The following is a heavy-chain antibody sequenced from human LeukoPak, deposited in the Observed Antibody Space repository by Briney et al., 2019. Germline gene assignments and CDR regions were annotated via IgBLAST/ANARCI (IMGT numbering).Heavy chain of an antibody. CDR1: GGSFSGYY. D-gene: IGHD3-16*02. CDR3: ARGYDYVWGSYRYCYYYMDV. J-gene: IGHJ6*03. CDR2: INHSGST. V-gene: IGHV4-34*01. Sequence: SETLSLTCAVYGGSFSGYYWSWIRQPPGKGLEWIGEINHSGSTNYNPSLKSRVTISVDTSKNQFSLKLSSVTAADTAVYYCARGYDYVWGSYRYCYYYMDVWGKGTTVTVSS.